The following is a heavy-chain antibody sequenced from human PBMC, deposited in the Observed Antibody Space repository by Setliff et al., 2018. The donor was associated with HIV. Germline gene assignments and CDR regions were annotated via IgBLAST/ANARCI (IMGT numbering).Heavy chain of an antibody. J-gene: IGHJ4*02. V-gene: IGHV3-30*03. CDR2: ISYDGTNK. CDR3: LSGPDYYFDY. CDR1: GFAFSDCY. Sequence: PGESLKISCAASGFAFSDCYMSWIRQAPGKGLEWVAVISYDGTNKYYADSVKGRFTISRDNSKNTLYLQMNSLRAEDTAVYYCLSGPDYYFDYWGQGSLVTVSS. D-gene: IGHD5-12*01.